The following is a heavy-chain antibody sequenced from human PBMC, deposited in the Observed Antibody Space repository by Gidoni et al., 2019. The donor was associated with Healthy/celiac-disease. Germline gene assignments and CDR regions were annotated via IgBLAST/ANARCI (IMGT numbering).Heavy chain of an antibody. J-gene: IGHJ4*02. V-gene: IGHV4-31*03. CDR1: GGSISSGGYY. Sequence: SGPGLVKHSQTLSLTCTVSGGSISSGGYYWSWIRQHPGKGLEWIGYIYYSGSTYYNPSLKSRVTISVDTSKNQFSLKLSSVTAADTAVYYCARGDYSGYDRGPFDYWGQGTLVTVSS. CDR2: IYYSGST. D-gene: IGHD5-12*01. CDR3: ARGDYSGYDRGPFDY.